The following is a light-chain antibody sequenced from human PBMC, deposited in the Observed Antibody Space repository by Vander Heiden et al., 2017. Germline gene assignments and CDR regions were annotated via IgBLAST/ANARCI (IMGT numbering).Light chain of an antibody. J-gene: IGKJ4*01. CDR1: QSVSSS. V-gene: IGKV3-15*01. CDR3: QQYSNGPLT. Sequence: EIVMTQPPATMFVSPGERAALSCRASQSVSSSLAWYQQKPGQAPRLLIYGAATRATGIAARFRGGGSGTEFTLAITSLQSEDFAVYYCQQYSNGPLTFGGGTKVVI. CDR2: GAA.